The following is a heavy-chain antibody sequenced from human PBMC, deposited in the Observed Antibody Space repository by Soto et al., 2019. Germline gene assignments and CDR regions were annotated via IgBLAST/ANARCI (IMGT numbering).Heavy chain of an antibody. D-gene: IGHD3-22*01. CDR1: GYTFTSYY. CDR2: INPSGGST. J-gene: IGHJ4*02. Sequence: ASVKVSCKASGYTFTSYYMHWVRQAPGQGLEWMGIINPSGGSTSYAQKFQGRVTVTRDTSTSTVYMELSSLRAEDTAVYYCARDRGYYDSSGYFDYWGQGTLVTVS. CDR3: ARDRGYYDSSGYFDY. V-gene: IGHV1-46*01.